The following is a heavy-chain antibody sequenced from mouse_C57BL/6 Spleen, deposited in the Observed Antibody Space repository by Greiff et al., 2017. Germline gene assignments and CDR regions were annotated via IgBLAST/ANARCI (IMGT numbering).Heavy chain of an antibody. CDR3: ARPAQAPFAY. CDR1: GYSFTDYN. J-gene: IGHJ3*01. CDR2: INPNYGTT. Sequence: VQLKESGPELVKPGASVKISCKASGYSFTDYNMNWVKQSNGKSLEWIGVINPNYGTTSYNQKFKGKATLTVDQTSSTAYMQLNRLTSEDSAVXYCARPAQAPFAYWGKGTLVTVSA. D-gene: IGHD3-2*02. V-gene: IGHV1-39*01.